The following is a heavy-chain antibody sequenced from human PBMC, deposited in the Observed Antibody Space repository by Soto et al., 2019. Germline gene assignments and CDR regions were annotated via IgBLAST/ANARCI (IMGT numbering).Heavy chain of an antibody. CDR3: ALGYCSGGSCYYYYYMDV. CDR1: GGSISSGGYY. J-gene: IGHJ6*03. CDR2: IYYSGST. D-gene: IGHD2-15*01. Sequence: ASETLSLTCTVSGGSISSGGYYWSWIRQHPGKGLEWIGYIYYSGSTYYNPSLKSRVTISVDTSKNQFSLKLSSVTAADTAVYYCALGYCSGGSCYYYYYMDVWGKGTTVTVSS. V-gene: IGHV4-31*03.